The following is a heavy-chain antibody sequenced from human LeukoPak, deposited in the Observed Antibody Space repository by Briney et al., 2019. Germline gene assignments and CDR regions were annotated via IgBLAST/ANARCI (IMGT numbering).Heavy chain of an antibody. D-gene: IGHD4-17*01. CDR2: IYYSGST. CDR3: ARKDYGDPNER. V-gene: IGHV4-39*01. Sequence: SETLSLTCTVSGGSISSSSYYWGWIRQPPGNGLEWIGSIYYSGSTYYNPSLKSRVTISVDTSKNQFSLKLSSVTAADTAVYYCARKDYGDPNERWGQGTLVTVSS. CDR1: GGSISSSSYY. J-gene: IGHJ4*02.